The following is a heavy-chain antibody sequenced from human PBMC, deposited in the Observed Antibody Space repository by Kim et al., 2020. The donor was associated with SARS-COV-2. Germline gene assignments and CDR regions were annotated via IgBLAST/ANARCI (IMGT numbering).Heavy chain of an antibody. Sequence: GGSLRLSCSASGFTFSSYAMHWVRQAPGKGLEYVSAISSNGGSTYYADSVKGRFTISRDNSKNTLYLQMSSLRAEDTAVYYCVKDDAAYYDYVWGIDYWGQGTLVTVSS. CDR1: GFTFSSYA. CDR2: ISSNGGST. J-gene: IGHJ4*02. V-gene: IGHV3-64D*09. D-gene: IGHD3-16*01. CDR3: VKDDAAYYDYVWGIDY.